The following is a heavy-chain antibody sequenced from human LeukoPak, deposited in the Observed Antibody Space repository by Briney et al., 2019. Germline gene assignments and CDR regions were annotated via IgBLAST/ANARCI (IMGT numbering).Heavy chain of an antibody. CDR1: GGTFSSYA. CDR2: IIPIFGTA. D-gene: IGHD6-19*01. CDR3: AEYIAVAGPDAFDI. J-gene: IGHJ3*02. Sequence: GSSVKVSCKASGGTFSSYAISWVRQAPGQGLEWMGGIIPIFGTANYAQKFQGRVTITADESTSTAYMELSSLRSEDTAVYYCAEYIAVAGPDAFDIWGQGTMVTVSS. V-gene: IGHV1-69*01.